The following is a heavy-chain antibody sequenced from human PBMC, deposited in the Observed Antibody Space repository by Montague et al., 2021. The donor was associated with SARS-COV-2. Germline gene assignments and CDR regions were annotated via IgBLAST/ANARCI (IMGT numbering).Heavy chain of an antibody. J-gene: IGHJ4*02. CDR2: IYWDDDK. V-gene: IGHV2-5*02. CDR3: AHRLAAVAAFDY. Sequence: PALVKPTQTLTLTCTFSGFSLSTHTAGVGWIRQPPGKALEWLALIYWDDDKRYSPSLKSRLTITKVTSKNQVVLTMTNMDPVDTATYYCAHRLAAVAAFDYWGQGTLVTVSS. D-gene: IGHD6-6*01. CDR1: GFSLSTHTAG.